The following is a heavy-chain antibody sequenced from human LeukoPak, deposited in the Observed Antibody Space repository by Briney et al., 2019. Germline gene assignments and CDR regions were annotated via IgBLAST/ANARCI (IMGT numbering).Heavy chain of an antibody. CDR3: ARDPDSGWYDY. D-gene: IGHD6-19*01. V-gene: IGHV1-3*01. CDR2: INAGNGNT. J-gene: IGHJ4*02. CDR1: GYTFTSYA. Sequence: ASVKVSCKASGYTFTSYAMHWVRQAPGQRLEWMGWINAGNGNTKYSQKFQGRVTITRDTSASTAYMELSSLRSEGTAVYYCARDPDSGWYDYWGQGTLVTVSS.